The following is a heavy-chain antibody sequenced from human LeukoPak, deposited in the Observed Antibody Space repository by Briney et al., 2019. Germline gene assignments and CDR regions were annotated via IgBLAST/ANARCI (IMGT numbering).Heavy chain of an antibody. CDR1: GFTFSNYG. V-gene: IGHV3-30*02. D-gene: IGHD2-15*01. J-gene: IGHJ4*02. CDR3: AKVVDNLDF. Sequence: GGSLRLSCAASGFTFSNYGMHWVRQAPGKGLEWVAFIRYDGSDKYYADSVKGRFTISRDNSKKTLYLQMNSLRVEDTAVYYCAKVVDNLDFWGQGTLVTVSS. CDR2: IRYDGSDK.